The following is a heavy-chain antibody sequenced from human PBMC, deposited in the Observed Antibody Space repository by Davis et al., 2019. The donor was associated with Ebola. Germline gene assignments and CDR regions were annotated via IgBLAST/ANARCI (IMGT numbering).Heavy chain of an antibody. CDR3: ARHAVWFDP. CDR1: GGSISSYY. CDR2: INHSGST. J-gene: IGHJ5*02. Sequence: SETLSLTCTVSGGSISSYYWSWIRQPPGKGLEWIGEINHSGSTNYNPSLKSRVTISVDTSKNQFSLKLSSVTAADTAVYYCARHAVWFDPWGQGTLVTVSS. V-gene: IGHV4-34*01.